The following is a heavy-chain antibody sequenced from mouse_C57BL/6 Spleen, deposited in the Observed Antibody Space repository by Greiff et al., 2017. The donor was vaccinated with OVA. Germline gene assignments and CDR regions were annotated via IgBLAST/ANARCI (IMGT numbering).Heavy chain of an antibody. CDR2: IYIGNGYT. Sequence: EVKLMESGAELVRPGSSVKMSCKTSGYTFTSYGINWVKQRPGQGLEWIGYIYIGNGYTEYNEKFKGKATLTSATSSSTAYIELRSLTSEDSAIYFGVRGGDYDAVYYAMDYWGQGTSVTVSS. J-gene: IGHJ4*01. CDR3: VRGGDYDAVYYAMDY. V-gene: IGHV1-58*01. CDR1: GYTFTSYG. D-gene: IGHD2-4*01.